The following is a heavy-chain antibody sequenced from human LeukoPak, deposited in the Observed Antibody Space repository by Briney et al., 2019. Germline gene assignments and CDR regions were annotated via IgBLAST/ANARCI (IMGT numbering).Heavy chain of an antibody. CDR2: IKGDGSEI. Sequence: GGSLRLSCAASGFTFSTYWMGWVRRAPGKGLEWVANIKGDGSEIYYVDSVKGRFTISRDNAKNSLFLQMNGLRAEDTAVYYCARRGGSSSRRSPIDYWGQGTLVTVSS. CDR3: ARRGGSSSRRSPIDY. CDR1: GFTFSTYW. V-gene: IGHV3-7*01. J-gene: IGHJ4*02. D-gene: IGHD6-6*01.